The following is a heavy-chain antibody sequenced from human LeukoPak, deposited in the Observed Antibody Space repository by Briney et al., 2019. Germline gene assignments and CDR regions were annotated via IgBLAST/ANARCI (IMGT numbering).Heavy chain of an antibody. D-gene: IGHD4-23*01. CDR1: GGSISSYY. CDR2: IYYSGST. CDR3: ARDRYGGYPGAFDI. Sequence: SETLSLTCTVSGGSISSYYWSWIRQPPGKGLEWIGYIYYSGSTNYKPSLKSRVTISIHTSKNQFSLKLNSVTAADTAVYYCARDRYGGYPGAFDIWGQGTMVTVSS. J-gene: IGHJ3*02. V-gene: IGHV4-59*01.